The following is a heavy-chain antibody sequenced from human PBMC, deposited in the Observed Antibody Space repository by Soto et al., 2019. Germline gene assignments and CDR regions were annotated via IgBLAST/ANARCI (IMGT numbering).Heavy chain of an antibody. Sequence: SETLSLTCAVYGGSFSGYYWSWIRQPPGKGLEWIGEINHSGSTNYNPSLKSRVTISVDTSKNQFSLKLSSVTAADTTVYYCGRGLSFRGIAAVYYFDYWGQGTLVTVSS. CDR2: INHSGST. D-gene: IGHD6-13*01. J-gene: IGHJ4*02. CDR1: GGSFSGYY. CDR3: GRGLSFRGIAAVYYFDY. V-gene: IGHV4-34*01.